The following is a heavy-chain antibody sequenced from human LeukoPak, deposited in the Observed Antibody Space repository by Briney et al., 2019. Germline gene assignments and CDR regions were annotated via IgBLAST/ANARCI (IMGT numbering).Heavy chain of an antibody. Sequence: GGSLRLSRAASGFTFSSYSMNWVRQAPGKGLEWVSSISSSSSYIYYADSVKGRFTISRDNARNSLYLQMNSLRAEDTAVYYCARRDCSSTSCPKIYYYYGMDVWGQGTTVTVSS. V-gene: IGHV3-21*01. D-gene: IGHD2-2*01. CDR2: ISSSSSYI. J-gene: IGHJ6*02. CDR1: GFTFSSYS. CDR3: ARRDCSSTSCPKIYYYYGMDV.